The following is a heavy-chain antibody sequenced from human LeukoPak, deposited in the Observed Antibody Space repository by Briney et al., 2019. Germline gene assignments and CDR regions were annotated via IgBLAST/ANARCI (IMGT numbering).Heavy chain of an antibody. CDR3: ATVDTDAFDI. V-gene: IGHV4-61*02. D-gene: IGHD5-18*01. Sequence: PSQTLSLTCTASGGSISSGSYYWSWNRQPAGKGLEWIGLIYTSGSTNYNPSLKSRVTISVDTSKNQFSLKLSAVTAADTAVYYCATVDTDAFDIWGQGTMVTVSS. CDR1: GGSISSGSYY. J-gene: IGHJ3*02. CDR2: IYTSGST.